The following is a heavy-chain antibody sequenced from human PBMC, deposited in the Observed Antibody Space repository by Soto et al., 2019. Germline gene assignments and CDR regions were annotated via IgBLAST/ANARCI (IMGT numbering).Heavy chain of an antibody. J-gene: IGHJ5*02. D-gene: IGHD1-26*01. V-gene: IGHV3-33*01. CDR2: IWYDGSNK. CDR1: GFTFSSYG. CDR3: ARDAGWELLSNWFDP. Sequence: GGSLRLSCAASGFTFSSYGMHWVRQAPGKGLEWVAVIWYDGSNKYYADSVKGRFTISRDNSKNTLYLQMNSLRAEDTAVYYCARDAGWELLSNWFDPWGQGTLVTVSS.